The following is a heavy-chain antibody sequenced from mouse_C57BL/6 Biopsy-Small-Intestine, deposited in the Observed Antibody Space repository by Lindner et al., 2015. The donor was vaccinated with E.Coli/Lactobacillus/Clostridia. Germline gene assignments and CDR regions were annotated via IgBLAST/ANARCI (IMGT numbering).Heavy chain of an antibody. D-gene: IGHD1-3*01. Sequence: VKVSCKASGYTFINYAINWVRQAPGQGLEWMGWINTNTGNPTYAQGFTGRFVFSLDTSVSTAYLQISSLKAEDTAVYYCAKDDHPFGMLINHMDVWGKGTTVTVSS. CDR1: GYTFINYA. CDR3: AKDDHPFGMLINHMDV. CDR2: INTNTGNP. V-gene: IGHV9-3*02. J-gene: IGHJ1*03.